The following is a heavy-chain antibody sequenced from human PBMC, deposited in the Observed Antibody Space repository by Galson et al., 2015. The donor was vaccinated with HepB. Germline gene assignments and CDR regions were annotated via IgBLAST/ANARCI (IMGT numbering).Heavy chain of an antibody. V-gene: IGHV3-33*01. Sequence: SLRLSCAASGFTFSTYDMHWVRQAPGKGLEWVPIIWYDGSNKYYADSVKGRFTISRDNSKHTLYLQMNSLRAGDTAVYYCARAGLRYFDWSQDPYYYGLDVWGQGTTVTVSS. CDR3: ARAGLRYFDWSQDPYYYGLDV. D-gene: IGHD3-9*01. CDR2: IWYDGSNK. CDR1: GFTFSTYD. J-gene: IGHJ6*02.